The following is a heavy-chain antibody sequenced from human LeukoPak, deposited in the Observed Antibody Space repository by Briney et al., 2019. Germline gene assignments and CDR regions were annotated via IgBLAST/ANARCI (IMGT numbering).Heavy chain of an antibody. J-gene: IGHJ5*02. Sequence: SETLSLTCTVSGYSISSGYYWGWIRQPPGKGLEWIGSIYHSGSTYYNPSLKSRVTISVDPSKNQFSLKLSSVTDADTAVYYCAREIIGGLIAAASNWFDPWGQGTLVTVSS. CDR1: GYSISSGYY. CDR3: AREIIGGLIAAASNWFDP. V-gene: IGHV4-38-2*02. CDR2: IYHSGST. D-gene: IGHD6-13*01.